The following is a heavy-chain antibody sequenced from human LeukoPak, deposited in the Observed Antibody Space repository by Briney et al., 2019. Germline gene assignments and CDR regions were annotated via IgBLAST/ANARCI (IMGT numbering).Heavy chain of an antibody. CDR1: GFTFSSYA. CDR2: ISSNGGST. Sequence: GGSLRLSCSASGFTFSSYAMHWVRQAPGKGLEYVSAISSNGGSTYYADSVKGRFTISRDNSKNTLYLQMSSLRAEDTAVYYCVKDSGDCSGGSCYRFFDYWGQGTLVTVSS. V-gene: IGHV3-64D*09. D-gene: IGHD2-15*01. CDR3: VKDSGDCSGGSCYRFFDY. J-gene: IGHJ4*02.